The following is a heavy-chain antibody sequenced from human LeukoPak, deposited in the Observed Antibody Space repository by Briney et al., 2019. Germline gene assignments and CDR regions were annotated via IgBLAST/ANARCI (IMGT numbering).Heavy chain of an antibody. CDR3: AKAPRITMVRGVLGPFDY. CDR1: GFTFSDYY. D-gene: IGHD3-10*01. J-gene: IGHJ4*02. Sequence: PGGSLTLPCASSGFTFSDYYLSWLRQAPGKGLEWVSYISSTGSTIYYADSVKGRFTISSDNAKNTLYLQMNSLRAEDTAVYYSAKAPRITMVRGVLGPFDYWGQGTLVTVSS. CDR2: ISSTGSTI. V-gene: IGHV3-11*01.